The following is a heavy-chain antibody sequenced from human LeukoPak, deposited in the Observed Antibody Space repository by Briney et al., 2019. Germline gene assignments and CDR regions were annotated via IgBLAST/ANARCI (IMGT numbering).Heavy chain of an antibody. V-gene: IGHV4-4*07. J-gene: IGHJ6*02. CDR2: IYTSGST. CDR3: AGTKPHKNDYGDYGGYYYYGMDV. Sequence: SETLSLTCIVSGGSISSYYWSWIRQPAGKGLEWIGRIYTSGSTNYNPSLKSRVTMSVDTSKNQFSLKLSSVTAADTAVYYCAGTKPHKNDYGDYGGYYYYGMDVWGQGTTVTVSS. D-gene: IGHD4-17*01. CDR1: GGSISSYY.